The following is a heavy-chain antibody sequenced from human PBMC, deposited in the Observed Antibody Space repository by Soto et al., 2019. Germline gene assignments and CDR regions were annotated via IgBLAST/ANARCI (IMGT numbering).Heavy chain of an antibody. CDR3: ARRATFMDV. J-gene: IGHJ6*03. CDR1: GGSISSYY. V-gene: IGHV4-59*01. D-gene: IGHD5-12*01. CDR2: TSSSEST. Sequence: PSETLSLTCTVSGGSISSYYWSWMRQPPGKGLEWIAYTSSSESTNYNPSLKSRVTISVDMSKNQVSLKLSSVTAADTAVYYCARRATFMDVWGKGTTVTVSS.